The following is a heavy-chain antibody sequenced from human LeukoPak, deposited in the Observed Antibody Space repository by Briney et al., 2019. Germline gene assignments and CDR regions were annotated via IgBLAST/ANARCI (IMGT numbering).Heavy chain of an antibody. D-gene: IGHD6-13*01. V-gene: IGHV3-23*01. J-gene: IGHJ5*02. CDR2: IRDSGGST. Sequence: GGSLRLSCAASGFTFSSYAMNWVRQAPGKGREWVSGIRDSGGSTYYADSVKGRFTISRDNSKNTLYLQMNSLGADDTALYYCAKGSGINHYNWFDPWGQGTLVSVSS. CDR1: GFTFSSYA. CDR3: AKGSGINHYNWFDP.